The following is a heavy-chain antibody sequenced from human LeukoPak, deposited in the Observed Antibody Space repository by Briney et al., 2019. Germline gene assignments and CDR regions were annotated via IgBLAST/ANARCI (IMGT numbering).Heavy chain of an antibody. CDR1: GFTFDDYA. D-gene: IGHD2-2*01. J-gene: IGHJ6*02. CDR3: AKDIVGYCSSTSCFGPMDV. V-gene: IGHV3-9*01. CDR2: ISWNSGSI. Sequence: PGRSLRLSCAASGFTFDDYAMHWVRQAPGKGLEWVSGISWNSGSIGYADSVKGRFTISRDNAKNSLYLQMNSLRAEDTALYYCAKDIVGYCSSTSCFGPMDVWGQGTTVTVSS.